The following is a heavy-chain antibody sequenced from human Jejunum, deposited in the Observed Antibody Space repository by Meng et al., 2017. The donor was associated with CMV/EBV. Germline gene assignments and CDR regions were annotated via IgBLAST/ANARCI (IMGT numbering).Heavy chain of an antibody. CDR1: GFTLVDYY. CDR3: ARDSAIAAGTYFDY. CDR2: IRLDNGAT. J-gene: IGHJ4*02. Sequence: KASGFTLVDYYMHWLRQAPGQGLEWMGWIRLDNGATNYAQRFQGRVTLTRDTSITTAYMGLSWLTSDDTAVYFCARDSAIAAGTYFDYWGQGSLVTVSS. D-gene: IGHD6-13*01. V-gene: IGHV1-2*02.